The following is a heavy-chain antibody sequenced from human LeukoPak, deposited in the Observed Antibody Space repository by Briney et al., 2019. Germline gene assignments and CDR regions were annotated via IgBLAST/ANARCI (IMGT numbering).Heavy chain of an antibody. CDR2: IYYSGST. J-gene: IGHJ4*02. CDR3: ARHVGVYYFDY. CDR1: GGSISSYY. V-gene: IGHV4-59*08. D-gene: IGHD3-10*01. Sequence: SETLSLTCTVSGGSISSYYWSWIRQPPGKGLEWIGYIYYSGSTNYNPSLKSRVTISVDTSKNQFSLKLSSVTAADTAVYYCARHVGVYYFDYWGQGTLVTVSS.